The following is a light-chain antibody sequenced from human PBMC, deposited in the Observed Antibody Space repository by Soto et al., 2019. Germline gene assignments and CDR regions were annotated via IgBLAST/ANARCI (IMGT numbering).Light chain of an antibody. CDR3: LQKYFYPFT. CDR1: QGIRND. CDR2: AAS. V-gene: IGKV1-6*01. Sequence: AIPMTPSPSSLSASVGDRVTITCRASQGIRNDLDWFQQKPGKAPKLLISAASNLQSGVPARFSGSGSGTDFTLTISSLQPEDFATYYCLQKYFYPFTFGPGTKVDIK. J-gene: IGKJ3*01.